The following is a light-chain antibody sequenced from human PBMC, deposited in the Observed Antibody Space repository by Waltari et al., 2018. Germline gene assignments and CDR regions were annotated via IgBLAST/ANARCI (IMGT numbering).Light chain of an antibody. CDR2: EVR. CDR3: ASYAGSRYV. J-gene: IGLJ1*01. CDR1: SSDVGGYKH. V-gene: IGLV2-8*01. Sequence: QSALTQPPSASGSPGQSVTISCTGTSSDVGGYKHVSWYQQHPGKVPKLLIYEVRERPSGVPDRFSGSKSGNTASLTVSGLQAEDEADYYCASYAGSRYVFGTGTKVTVL.